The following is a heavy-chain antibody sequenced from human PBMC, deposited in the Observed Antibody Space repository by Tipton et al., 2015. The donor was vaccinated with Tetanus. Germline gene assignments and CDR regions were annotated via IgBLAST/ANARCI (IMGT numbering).Heavy chain of an antibody. D-gene: IGHD3-22*01. V-gene: IGHV3-48*02. CDR1: GFTFSSYS. CDR2: ISSSSSTT. Sequence: SLRLSCAASGFTFSSYSMNWVRQAPGKGLEWVSYISSSSSTTYYADSVKGRFTISRDNAKNSLYLQMNSLRDEDTAVYYCARGRDSSGYRYYFDYWGQGTLVTVSS. J-gene: IGHJ4*02. CDR3: ARGRDSSGYRYYFDY.